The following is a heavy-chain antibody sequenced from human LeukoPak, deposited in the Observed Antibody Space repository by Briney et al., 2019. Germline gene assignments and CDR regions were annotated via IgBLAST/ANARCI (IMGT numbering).Heavy chain of an antibody. Sequence: PSETLSLTCAVYRGSFGDYYWSWIRQPPGKGLEWIGHIYHTGTTYYNPPLKSRVTISMDRSKNQISLKLNSMTAADTAVYYCARSQDGDYPFFDYWGQGTLVSVSS. CDR1: RGSFGDYY. J-gene: IGHJ4*02. V-gene: IGHV4-30-2*01. CDR2: IYHTGTT. D-gene: IGHD4-17*01. CDR3: ARSQDGDYPFFDY.